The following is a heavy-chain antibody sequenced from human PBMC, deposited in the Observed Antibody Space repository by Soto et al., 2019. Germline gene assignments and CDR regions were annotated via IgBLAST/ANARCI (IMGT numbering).Heavy chain of an antibody. J-gene: IGHJ5*02. CDR1: GGTFSSYA. Sequence: QVQLVQSGAEVKKPGSSVKVSCKASGGTFSSYAISWVRQAPGQGREWMGGIIPIFGTANYAQKFQGRVTITADESTSTAYMELSSLRSEDTAVYYCVYVVVPAAGNWFDPWGQGTLVTVSS. D-gene: IGHD2-2*01. CDR3: VYVVVPAAGNWFDP. CDR2: IIPIFGTA. V-gene: IGHV1-69*01.